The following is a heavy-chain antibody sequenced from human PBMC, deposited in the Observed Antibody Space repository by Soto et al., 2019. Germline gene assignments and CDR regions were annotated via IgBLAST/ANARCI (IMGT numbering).Heavy chain of an antibody. Sequence: SGPTLVNPTETLTLTCTVSGFSLSNPRMGVNWTRQPPGKALEWLAHIFSNDEKSYNTSLKTRLTISKDTSKSQVVLTMTNMDPVDTATYYCAHSVVAGLGYYFDYWGQGTLVTVSS. J-gene: IGHJ4*02. V-gene: IGHV2-26*01. CDR3: AHSVVAGLGYYFDY. CDR2: IFSNDEK. CDR1: GFSLSNPRMG. D-gene: IGHD6-19*01.